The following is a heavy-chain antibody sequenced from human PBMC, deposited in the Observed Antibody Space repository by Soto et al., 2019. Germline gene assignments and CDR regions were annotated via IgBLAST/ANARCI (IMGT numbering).Heavy chain of an antibody. D-gene: IGHD5-18*01. Sequence: ASVKVSCKVSGYTLTELSMHWVRQAPGKGLEWMGGFDPEDGETIYAQKFQGRVTMTEDTSTDTAYMELSSLRSEDTAVYYCATGRPWIQLWSPRYDYYGMDVWGQGTPVTVSS. CDR3: ATGRPWIQLWSPRYDYYGMDV. V-gene: IGHV1-24*01. CDR2: FDPEDGET. CDR1: GYTLTELS. J-gene: IGHJ6*02.